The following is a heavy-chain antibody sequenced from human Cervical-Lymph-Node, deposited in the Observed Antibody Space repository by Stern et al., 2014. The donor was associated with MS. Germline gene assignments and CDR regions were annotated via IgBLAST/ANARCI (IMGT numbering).Heavy chain of an antibody. Sequence: EVHLVESGGDLVKPGGSLRLSCAASGFTFSNAWMSWVRQAPGKGLEWVGRIKSKADGGTTDYAAPVKGRFTISRDDSKNTLYLQMNSLKTEDTAVYYCTKRYCSSTSCTLGQYWGQGTLITVSS. CDR3: TKRYCSSTSCTLGQY. CDR1: GFTFSNAW. V-gene: IGHV3-15*01. CDR2: IKSKADGGTT. J-gene: IGHJ4*02. D-gene: IGHD2-2*01.